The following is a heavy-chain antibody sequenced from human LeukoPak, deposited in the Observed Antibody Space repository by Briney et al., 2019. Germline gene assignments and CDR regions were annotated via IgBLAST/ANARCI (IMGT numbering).Heavy chain of an antibody. V-gene: IGHV3-30*04. Sequence: GGSLRLSCAASGFTFTNYEMSWVRQAPGKGLEWVAVISYDGSNKYYADSVKGRFTISRDNSKNTLYLQMNSLRAEDTAVYYCARDSYYDSSVAPEFDYWGQGTLVTVSS. CDR1: GFTFTNYE. CDR3: ARDSYYDSSVAPEFDY. D-gene: IGHD3-22*01. J-gene: IGHJ4*02. CDR2: ISYDGSNK.